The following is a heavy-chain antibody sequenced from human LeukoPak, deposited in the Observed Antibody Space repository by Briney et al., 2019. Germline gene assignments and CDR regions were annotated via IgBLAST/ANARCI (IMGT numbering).Heavy chain of an antibody. CDR2: IYYSGST. D-gene: IGHD3-16*02. CDR1: GGSISSYY. J-gene: IGHJ4*02. V-gene: IGHV4-59*01. Sequence: PSETLFLTCTVSGGSISSYYWSWIRQPPGKGLEWIGYIYYSGSTNYNPSLKSRVTISVDTSKNQFSLKLSSVTAADTAVYYCARRSYRYYFDYWGQGTLVTVSS. CDR3: ARRSYRYYFDY.